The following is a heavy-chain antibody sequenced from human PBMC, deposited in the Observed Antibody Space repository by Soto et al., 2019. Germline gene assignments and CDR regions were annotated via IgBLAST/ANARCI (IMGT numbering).Heavy chain of an antibody. V-gene: IGHV3-21*01. CDR1: GFTFSSYS. J-gene: IGHJ3*02. CDR2: ISSRSSYI. CDR3: ARVLGCSSTSCYHDAFAI. D-gene: IGHD2-2*01. Sequence: PGGSLRLSCAASGFTFSSYSMNWVRQAPGKGLEWVSSISSRSSYIYYADSVKGRFTISRDNAKNSLYLQMNSLRAEDTAVYYCARVLGCSSTSCYHDAFAIWGQGTMVTVSS.